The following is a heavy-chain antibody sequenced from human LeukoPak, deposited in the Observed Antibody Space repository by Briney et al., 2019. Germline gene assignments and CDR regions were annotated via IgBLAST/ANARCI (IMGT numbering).Heavy chain of an antibody. CDR2: IYYSGST. Sequence: PSETLSLTCTVSGGSISSYYWSWIRQPPGKGLEWIGYIYYSGSTNYNPSLKSRVTISVDTSKNQFSLKLSSVTAADTAVYYCARGASLTGDLGSSEFDYWGQGTLVTVSS. V-gene: IGHV4-59*01. J-gene: IGHJ4*02. D-gene: IGHD7-27*01. CDR1: GGSISSYY. CDR3: ARGASLTGDLGSSEFDY.